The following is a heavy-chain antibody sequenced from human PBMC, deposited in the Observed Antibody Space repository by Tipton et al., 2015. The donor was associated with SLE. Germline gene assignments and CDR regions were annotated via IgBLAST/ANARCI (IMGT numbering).Heavy chain of an antibody. Sequence: SLRLSCATSGFTLSNYAMSWVRQSPGKGLEWVSTISGSGDNTYYADSVKGRFTISRDNHRNKLFLQMNSLRAGDTATYYCAKDYYDSSSYYYGIHDAFDVWGQGTLVTVSS. D-gene: IGHD3-22*01. V-gene: IGHV3-23*01. CDR3: AKDYYDSSSYYYGIHDAFDV. J-gene: IGHJ3*01. CDR2: ISGSGDNT. CDR1: GFTLSNYA.